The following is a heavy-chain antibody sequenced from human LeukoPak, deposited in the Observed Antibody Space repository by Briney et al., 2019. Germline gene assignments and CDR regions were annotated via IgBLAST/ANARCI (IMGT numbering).Heavy chain of an antibody. J-gene: IGHJ3*02. CDR3: ARDLAATLYDAFDI. Sequence: SVKVSCKASGGTFSSYAISWVRQAPGQGLEWMGRIIPILGTANYAQKFQGRVTITADESTSTAYMELSSLRSEDTAVYYCARDLAATLYDAFDIWGQGTMVTVSS. CDR1: GGTFSSYA. V-gene: IGHV1-69*11. D-gene: IGHD2-15*01. CDR2: IIPILGTA.